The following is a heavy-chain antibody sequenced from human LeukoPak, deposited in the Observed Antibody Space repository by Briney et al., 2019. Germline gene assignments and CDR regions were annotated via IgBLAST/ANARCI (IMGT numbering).Heavy chain of an antibody. J-gene: IGHJ4*02. V-gene: IGHV3-33*01. CDR3: AREGYSGYDDY. Sequence: GGSLRLSCAASGFTFSSYGMHWVRQAPGKGLEWVAVIWYDGSDKYYADSVKGRFTISRDNSKNTLYLQMNSLRAEDTAVYYCAREGYSGYDDYWGQGTLVTVSS. CDR2: IWYDGSDK. D-gene: IGHD5-12*01. CDR1: GFTFSSYG.